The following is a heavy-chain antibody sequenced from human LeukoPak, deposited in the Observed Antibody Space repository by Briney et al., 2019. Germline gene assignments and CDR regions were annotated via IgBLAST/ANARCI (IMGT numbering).Heavy chain of an antibody. D-gene: IGHD6-19*01. J-gene: IGHJ4*02. Sequence: GGSLRLSCAASGFTFSSYAMHWVRQAPGKGLEWVAVISYDGSDKYYADSVKGRFTISRGNSKNTLYLQMNSLRAEDTAVYYCARDRTIAVAGIGYWGQGTLVTVSS. V-gene: IGHV3-30-3*01. CDR3: ARDRTIAVAGIGY. CDR2: ISYDGSDK. CDR1: GFTFSSYA.